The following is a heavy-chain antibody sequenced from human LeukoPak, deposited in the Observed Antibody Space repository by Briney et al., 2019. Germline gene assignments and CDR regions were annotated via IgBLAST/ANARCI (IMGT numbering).Heavy chain of an antibody. CDR1: RFTFSTYA. CDR2: ISGSGDST. V-gene: IGHV3-23*01. J-gene: IGHJ4*02. CDR3: AKSLYYYDSTFDY. D-gene: IGHD3-22*01. Sequence: GGSLRLSCTASRFTFSTYAMSWVRQAPGKGLEWVSTISGSGDSTYYADSMKGRFTISRDNSKNTLYLQVNSLRAEDTAVYYCAKSLYYYDSTFDYWGQGTLVTVSS.